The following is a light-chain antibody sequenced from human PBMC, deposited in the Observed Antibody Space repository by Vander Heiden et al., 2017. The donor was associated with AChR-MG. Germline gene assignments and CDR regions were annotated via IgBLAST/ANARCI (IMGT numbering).Light chain of an antibody. J-gene: IGLJ2*01. Sequence: SYDLTQPPSVSVSPGQTASITCSGDNLGDRYASWYQQKPGQSPVLVIYQDDRRPSGIPDRSSGSNSGNTATLTISGTQAMDEADYYCQAWDKTTAIFAGGTKLIVL. CDR1: NLGDRY. CDR3: QAWDKTTAI. V-gene: IGLV3-1*01. CDR2: QDD.